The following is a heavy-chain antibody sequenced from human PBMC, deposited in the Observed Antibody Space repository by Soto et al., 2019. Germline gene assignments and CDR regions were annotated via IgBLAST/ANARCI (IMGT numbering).Heavy chain of an antibody. J-gene: IGHJ4*02. Sequence: GGSLRLSCVASGFTFSSYAMSWVRQAPGKGLEWVSAISGSGGSTYYADSVKGRFTISRDNSKNTLYLQMNSLRAEDTAVYYCAKHTPTQLRFLPSTFDYWGQGTLVTVSS. CDR3: AKHTPTQLRFLPSTFDY. CDR2: ISGSGGST. D-gene: IGHD3-3*01. V-gene: IGHV3-23*01. CDR1: GFTFSSYA.